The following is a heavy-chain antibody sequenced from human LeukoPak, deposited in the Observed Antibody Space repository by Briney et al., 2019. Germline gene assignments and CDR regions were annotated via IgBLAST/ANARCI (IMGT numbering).Heavy chain of an antibody. V-gene: IGHV4-39*07. CDR1: GGSISSGTYY. Sequence: SETLSLTCIVSGGSISSGTYYWSWIRQPPGKGLEWIGEINHSGSTNYNPSLKSRVTISVDTSKNQFSLKLSSVTAADTAVYYCARDRYYDILTGYPRSYGMDVWGQGTTVTVSS. J-gene: IGHJ6*02. D-gene: IGHD3-9*01. CDR3: ARDRYYDILTGYPRSYGMDV. CDR2: INHSGST.